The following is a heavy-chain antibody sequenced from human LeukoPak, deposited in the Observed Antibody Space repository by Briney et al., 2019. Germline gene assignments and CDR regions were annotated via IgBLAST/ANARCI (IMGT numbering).Heavy chain of an antibody. CDR2: IIPSDGFT. CDR1: GYTFSSYY. Sequence: ASVKVSCKASGYTFSSYYVHWVRQAPGQGLEWMGMIIPSDGFTSYAQKFQGRVTMTTDTSTSTAYMELRSLRSDDTAVYYCARGHITMVRGVFDPWGQGTLVTVSS. D-gene: IGHD3-10*01. J-gene: IGHJ5*02. V-gene: IGHV1-46*01. CDR3: ARGHITMVRGVFDP.